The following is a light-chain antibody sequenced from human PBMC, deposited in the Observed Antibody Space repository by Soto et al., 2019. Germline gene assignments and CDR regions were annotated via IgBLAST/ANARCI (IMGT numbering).Light chain of an antibody. CDR1: QSVSSGS. J-gene: IGKJ1*01. V-gene: IGKV3-20*01. CDR2: AAS. Sequence: EIVLTQSPGALSLSPGERATLSCRASQSVSSGSLAWYQQKPGQAPRLLIYAASARATGIPDRFSGSGSGTDFTLTVSRLVPEDFAVYYCQQYHNSPRTFGQGTKVEIK. CDR3: QQYHNSPRT.